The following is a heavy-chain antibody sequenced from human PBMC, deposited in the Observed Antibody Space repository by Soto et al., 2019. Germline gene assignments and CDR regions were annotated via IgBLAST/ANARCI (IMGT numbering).Heavy chain of an antibody. V-gene: IGHV4-31*03. CDR3: ARGVDFWSGSFNDY. Sequence: SETLSLTCTVSGGSISSGGYYWSWIRQHPGKGLEWIGYIYYSGSTYYNPSLKSRVTISVDTSKNQFSLKLSSVTAADTAVYYCARGVDFWSGSFNDYWGQGTLVTVSS. J-gene: IGHJ4*02. CDR1: GGSISSGGYY. D-gene: IGHD3-3*01. CDR2: IYYSGST.